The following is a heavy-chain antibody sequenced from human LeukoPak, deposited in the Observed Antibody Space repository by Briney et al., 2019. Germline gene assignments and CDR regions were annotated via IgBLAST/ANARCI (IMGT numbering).Heavy chain of an antibody. CDR2: ISSYNGNT. CDR3: ARDLMEGYCVNGVCSKFGFDT. D-gene: IGHD2-8*01. Sequence: ASVKVSCKASGYTFTNYEISWVRQAPGQGLEWMGWISSYNGNTNYAQKLQGRVTMTTDTSTSTAYMELRSLRSDDTAVYYCARDLMEGYCVNGVCSKFGFDTWGQGTTVTVSS. J-gene: IGHJ3*02. CDR1: GYTFTNYE. V-gene: IGHV1-18*01.